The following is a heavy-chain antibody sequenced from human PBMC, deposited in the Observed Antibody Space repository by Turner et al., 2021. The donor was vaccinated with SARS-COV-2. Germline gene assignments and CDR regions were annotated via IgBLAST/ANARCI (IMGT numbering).Heavy chain of an antibody. D-gene: IGHD7-27*01. CDR1: GFTFNTYA. CDR2: VSGLGDTR. J-gene: IGHJ3*02. CDR3: VRDRPRPGDRDALDI. Sequence: EVQVLESGGGLAQPGGSLRLSCAASGFTFNTYAMSWVRQAPGKGLVWVSVVSGLGDTRFYADSVRGRFTISRDNTKNRVYLQRNSLRPDDTALYYCVRDRPRPGDRDALDIWGQGTMVTVSS. V-gene: IGHV3-23*01.